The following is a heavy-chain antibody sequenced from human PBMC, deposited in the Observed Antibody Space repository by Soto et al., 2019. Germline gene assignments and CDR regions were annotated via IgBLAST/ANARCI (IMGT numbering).Heavy chain of an antibody. Sequence: GGSLRLSCGVSGFPFAPSTMSWVRQAPGKGLEWVSTISVSVGSTYSADSVQGRFTVSSDISDNTLFLRMTSLTADDTAVYFCAKRDVPHSTSNAYFYDHWGRGVLVTVSS. CDR3: AKRDVPHSTSNAYFYDH. D-gene: IGHD2-21*02. V-gene: IGHV3-23*01. CDR1: GFPFAPST. J-gene: IGHJ4*02. CDR2: ISVSVGST.